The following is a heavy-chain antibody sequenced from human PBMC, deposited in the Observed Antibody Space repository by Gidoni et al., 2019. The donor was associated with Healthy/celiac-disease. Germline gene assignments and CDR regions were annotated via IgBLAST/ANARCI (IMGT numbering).Heavy chain of an antibody. V-gene: IGHV4-38-2*02. CDR1: GYSISSGYS. CDR3: ARGLIAAAGIGWFDP. CDR2: FYHSGST. D-gene: IGHD6-13*01. Sequence: QVQLQESGPGLVKPSETLSLTCTVSGYSISSGYSWGWIRQPPGKGLEWIGSFYHSGSTYYNPSLKSRVTISVDTSKNQFSLKLSSVTAADTAVYYCARGLIAAAGIGWFDPWGQGTLVTVSS. J-gene: IGHJ5*02.